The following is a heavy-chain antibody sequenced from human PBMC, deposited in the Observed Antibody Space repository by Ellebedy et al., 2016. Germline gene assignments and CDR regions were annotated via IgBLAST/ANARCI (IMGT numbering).Heavy chain of an antibody. Sequence: GGSLRLSCVASAFSVRSYDMTWVRQAPGKGLEWVANIQQDGSEKNYVDSVKGRFTISRDNAKSSRYLQMNGLRADDTAVYYCAREGSSSHSNLDSWGQGTLVTVSS. D-gene: IGHD6-13*01. CDR2: IQQDGSEK. J-gene: IGHJ4*02. V-gene: IGHV3-7*01. CDR1: AFSVRSYD. CDR3: AREGSSSHSNLDS.